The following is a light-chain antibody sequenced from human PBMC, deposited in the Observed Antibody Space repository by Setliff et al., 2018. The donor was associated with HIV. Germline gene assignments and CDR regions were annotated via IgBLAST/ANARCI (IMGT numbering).Light chain of an antibody. CDR2: EVS. CDR1: SSDVGDYNY. V-gene: IGLV2-8*01. CDR3: SSYAGNNNYV. Sequence: QSALTQPPSASGSPGQSVTISCTGSSSDVGDYNYVSWYQQYPGNAPKLMIFEVSKRPSGVPDRFSGSKSGNTASLTVSGLQDEDEADYYCSSYAGNNNYVFGIGTKVTVL. J-gene: IGLJ1*01.